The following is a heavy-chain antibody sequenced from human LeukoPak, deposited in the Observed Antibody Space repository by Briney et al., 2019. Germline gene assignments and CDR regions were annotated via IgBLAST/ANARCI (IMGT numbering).Heavy chain of an antibody. V-gene: IGHV3-33*01. J-gene: IGHJ4*02. CDR1: GFTFSSYG. CDR3: ARDRIYHYFDY. D-gene: IGHD5/OR15-5a*01. CDR2: IWYDGSNK. Sequence: GGSLRLSCAASGFTFSSYGMHWVRQAPGKGLEWVAVIWYDGSNKYYADSVRGRFTISRDNSKNTLYLQMSSLRAEDTAVYYCARDRIYHYFDYWGQGTLVTVSS.